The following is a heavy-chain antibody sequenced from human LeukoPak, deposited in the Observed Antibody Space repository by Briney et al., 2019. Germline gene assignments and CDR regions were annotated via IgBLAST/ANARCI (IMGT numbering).Heavy chain of an antibody. D-gene: IGHD6-13*01. J-gene: IGHJ4*02. V-gene: IGHV4-39*07. CDR1: GGSISSSSYY. CDR2: IYYSGST. Sequence: SETLTLTCTVSGGSISSSSYYWGWIRQPPGKGLEWIGSIYYSGSTYYNPSLKSRVTISVDTSRNQFSLKLSSVTAADTAVYYCARGVVAAAGRTFDFWGQGTLVTVSS. CDR3: ARGVVAAAGRTFDF.